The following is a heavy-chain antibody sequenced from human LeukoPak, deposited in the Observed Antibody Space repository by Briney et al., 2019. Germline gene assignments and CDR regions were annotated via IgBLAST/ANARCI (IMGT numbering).Heavy chain of an antibody. D-gene: IGHD1-26*01. J-gene: IGHJ6*02. CDR2: ISYDGSNK. V-gene: IGHV3-30*04. Sequence: GGSLRLSCAAAGFTFSSYAMHWVRQAPGKGLEWVAVISYDGSNKYYADSVKGRFTISRDNSKNTLYLQMNSLRAEDTAVYYCARERIFWDSDDYYYYGMDVWGQGTTVTVSS. CDR3: ARERIFWDSDDYYYYGMDV. CDR1: GFTFSSYA.